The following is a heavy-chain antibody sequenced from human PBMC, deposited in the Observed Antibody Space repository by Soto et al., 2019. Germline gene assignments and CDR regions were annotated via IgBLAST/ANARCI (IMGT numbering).Heavy chain of an antibody. CDR1: GFTFSSYW. CDR3: ARDQGGYYDFWSGYYVLDYYYYMDV. Sequence: EVQLVESGGGLVQPGGSLRLSCAASGFTFSSYWMSWVRQAPGKGLEWVANIKQDGSEKYYVDSVKGRFTISRDNAKNSLYLQMNRLRAEDTAVYYCARDQGGYYDFWSGYYVLDYYYYMDVWGKGTTVTVSS. V-gene: IGHV3-7*01. CDR2: IKQDGSEK. J-gene: IGHJ6*03. D-gene: IGHD3-3*01.